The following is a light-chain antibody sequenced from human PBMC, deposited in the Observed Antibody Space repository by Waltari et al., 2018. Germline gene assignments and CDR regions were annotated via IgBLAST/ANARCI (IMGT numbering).Light chain of an antibody. CDR1: SPNIGRNY. CDR3: AAWDDSLSGWV. J-gene: IGLJ3*02. V-gene: IGLV1-47*01. CDR2: TND. Sequence: QSVLTQPPSASGTPGQRAPITCSGSSPNIGRNYVNWYQQLPGTAPKLLIHTNDQRPSGVPDRFSGSKSGTSASLAISGLRSEDEADYWCAAWDDSLSGWVFGGGTKVTVL.